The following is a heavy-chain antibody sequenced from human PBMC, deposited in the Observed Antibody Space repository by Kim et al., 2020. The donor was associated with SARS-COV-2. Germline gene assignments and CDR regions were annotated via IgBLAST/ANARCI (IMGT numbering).Heavy chain of an antibody. V-gene: IGHV4-39*07. D-gene: IGHD4-4*01. CDR3: ASYTVTGEDYYYGMDV. CDR2: IYYSGST. CDR1: GGSISSSSYY. J-gene: IGHJ6*02. Sequence: SETLSLTCTVSGGSISSSSYYWGWIRQPPGKGLEWIGSIYYSGSTYYNPSLKSRVTISVDTSKNQFSLKLSSVTAADTAVYYCASYTVTGEDYYYGMDVWGQGTTVTVSS.